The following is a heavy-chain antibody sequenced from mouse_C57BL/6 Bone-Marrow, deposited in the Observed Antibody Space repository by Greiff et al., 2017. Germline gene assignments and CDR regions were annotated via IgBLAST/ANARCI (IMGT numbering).Heavy chain of an antibody. J-gene: IGHJ1*03. CDR2: IHPNSGST. CDR3: ARGAYYRGYFDV. Sequence: VKLQQPGAELVKPGASVKLSCKASGYTFTSYWMHWVKQRPGQGLEWIGMIHPNSGSTNYNEKFKSKATLTVDKSSSTAYMQLSSLTSAYSAFYYCARGAYYRGYFDVWGTGTTVAVSS. CDR1: GYTFTSYW. V-gene: IGHV1-64*01. D-gene: IGHD2-12*01.